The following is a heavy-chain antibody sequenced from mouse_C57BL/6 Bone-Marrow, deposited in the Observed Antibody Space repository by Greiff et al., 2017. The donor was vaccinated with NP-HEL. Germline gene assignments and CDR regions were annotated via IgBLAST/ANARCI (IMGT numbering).Heavy chain of an antibody. CDR3: ARYGNYPFDY. Sequence: DVKLQESGPGMVKPSQSLSLTCTVTGYSITSGYDWHWIRHFPGNKLEWMGYISYSGSTNYNPSLKSRISITHDTSKNHFFLKLNSVTTEDTATYYCARYGNYPFDYWGQGTTLTVSS. J-gene: IGHJ2*01. V-gene: IGHV3-1*01. D-gene: IGHD2-1*01. CDR1: GYSITSGYD. CDR2: ISYSGST.